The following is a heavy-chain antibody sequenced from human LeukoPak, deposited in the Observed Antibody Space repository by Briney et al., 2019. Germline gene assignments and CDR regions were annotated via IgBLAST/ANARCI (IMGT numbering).Heavy chain of an antibody. CDR3: ARDEDVVVPAAMDH. V-gene: IGHV3-21*01. J-gene: IGHJ4*02. CDR1: GFTFSTFA. D-gene: IGHD2-2*01. Sequence: PGGSLRLSCAASGFTFSTFAMSWVRQAPGKGLEWVSSISSSSSYIYYADSVKGRFTISRDNAKNSLYLQMNSLRAEDTAVYYCARDEDVVVPAAMDHWGQGTLVTVSS. CDR2: ISSSSSYI.